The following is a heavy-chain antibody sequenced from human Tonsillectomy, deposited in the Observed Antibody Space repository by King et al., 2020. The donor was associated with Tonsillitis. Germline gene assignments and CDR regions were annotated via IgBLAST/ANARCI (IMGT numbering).Heavy chain of an antibody. V-gene: IGHV4-59*01. CDR2: IYYSGST. Sequence: VQLQEPGPGLVKPSETLSLTCTVSGGSISSYYWTWIRQPPGQGLEWIGYIYYSGSTKYNPSLESRVTISVDTTKNQFSLKLNSVTAADTAVYYCARERVAAAGFDCWGQGNLVTVSS. D-gene: IGHD6-13*01. CDR3: ARERVAAAGFDC. J-gene: IGHJ4*02. CDR1: GGSISSYY.